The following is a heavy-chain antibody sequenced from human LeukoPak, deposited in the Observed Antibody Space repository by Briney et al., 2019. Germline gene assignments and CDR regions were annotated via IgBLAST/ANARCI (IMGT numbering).Heavy chain of an antibody. V-gene: IGHV1-24*01. J-gene: IGHJ4*02. D-gene: IGHD6-19*01. CDR3: ARDIAVATYYFDY. Sequence: ASVKVSCKVSGYTLTELSMHWVRQAPGKGLEWMGGFDPEDGETIYAQKFQGRVTMTRDTSTSTVYMELSSLRSEDTAVYYCARDIAVATYYFDYWGQGTLVTVSS. CDR2: FDPEDGET. CDR1: GYTLTELS.